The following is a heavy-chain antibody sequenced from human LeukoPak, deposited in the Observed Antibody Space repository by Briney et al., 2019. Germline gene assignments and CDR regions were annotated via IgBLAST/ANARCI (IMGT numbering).Heavy chain of an antibody. J-gene: IGHJ4*02. CDR1: GFTFSGFW. D-gene: IGHD2-15*01. CDR3: ARHCSGGTCYFDY. CDR2: ISSDGSST. V-gene: IGHV3-74*01. Sequence: PGGSLRLSCAASGFTFSGFWMHWVRQAPGKGLVWVSRISSDGSSTSYADSVKGRSTISRDNAKNSLYLQMNSLRAEDTAIYYCARHCSGGTCYFDYWGQGTLVTVSS.